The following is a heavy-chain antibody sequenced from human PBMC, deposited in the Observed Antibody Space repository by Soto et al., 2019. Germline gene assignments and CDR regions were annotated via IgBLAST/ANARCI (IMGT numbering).Heavy chain of an antibody. Sequence: GESLRLSCAASGFTFSNYWMSWVRQAPGKGLEWVANINQDGSAKYNVDPVKGRSTLFKTNANNSLQMRMSSTRDEDTAIYFCAQVAYGHGCIFDYWGLGTLVTVSS. CDR1: GFTFSNYW. D-gene: IGHD3-10*01. CDR2: INQDGSAK. V-gene: IGHV3-7*01. J-gene: IGHJ4*01. CDR3: AQVAYGHGCIFDY.